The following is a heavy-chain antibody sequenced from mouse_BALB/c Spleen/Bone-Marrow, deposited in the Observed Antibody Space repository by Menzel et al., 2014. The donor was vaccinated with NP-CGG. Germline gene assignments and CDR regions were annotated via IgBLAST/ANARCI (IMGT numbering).Heavy chain of an antibody. CDR3: TRWNYYGSSYDY. J-gene: IGHJ2*01. V-gene: IGHV1-5*01. CDR1: GYTFTSYW. Sequence: VHVKQSGTVLARPGASVKMSCKASGYTFTSYWMHWVKQRPGQGLEWIGAIYPGNSDTSYNQKFKSKAKLTAVTSTSTAYMELSSLTNEDSAVYYCTRWNYYGSSYDYRGQGTPLTDSS. CDR2: IYPGNSDT. D-gene: IGHD1-1*01.